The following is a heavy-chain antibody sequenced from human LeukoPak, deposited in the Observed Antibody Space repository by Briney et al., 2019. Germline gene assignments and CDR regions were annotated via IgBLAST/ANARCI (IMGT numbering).Heavy chain of an antibody. CDR1: GGSISSSSYY. CDR2: IYYSGST. J-gene: IGHJ5*02. V-gene: IGHV4-61*05. Sequence: TSEPLSLTCTVSGGSISSSSYYWSWIRQPPGKGLEWIGYIYYSGSTNYNPSLKSRVTISVDTSKNQFSLKLSSVTAADTAVYYCARQGFGELFRWFDPWGQGTLVTVSS. CDR3: ARQGFGELFRWFDP. D-gene: IGHD3-10*01.